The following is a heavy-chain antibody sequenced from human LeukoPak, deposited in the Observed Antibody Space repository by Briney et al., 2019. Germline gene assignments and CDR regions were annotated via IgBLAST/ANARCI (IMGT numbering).Heavy chain of an antibody. D-gene: IGHD4/OR15-4a*01. CDR3: ARLNGGTNLLGDALDV. V-gene: IGHV5-51*01. J-gene: IGHJ3*01. Sequence: GESLKISCKGSGSTFTIYWIAWVRQLPGKGLEWMGIIYPGDSKTRYSPSFQGQVTISVDKSVTTAYLQWSSLKASDTAMYFCARLNGGTNLLGDALDVWGQGTMVTVSS. CDR2: IYPGDSKT. CDR1: GSTFTIYW.